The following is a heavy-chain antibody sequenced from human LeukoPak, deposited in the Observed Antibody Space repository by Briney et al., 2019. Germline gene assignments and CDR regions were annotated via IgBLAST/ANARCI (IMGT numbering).Heavy chain of an antibody. CDR3: AREWLIPAANWFDP. CDR2: ISSSSSYI. J-gene: IGHJ5*02. Sequence: PGGSLRLSCAASGFTFSSYSMNWVRQAPGKGLEWVSSISSSSSYIYYADSVKGRFTISRDNAKNSLYLQMNSLRAEDTAVYYCAREWLIPAANWFDPWGQGTLVTVSS. V-gene: IGHV3-21*01. D-gene: IGHD2-2*01. CDR1: GFTFSSYS.